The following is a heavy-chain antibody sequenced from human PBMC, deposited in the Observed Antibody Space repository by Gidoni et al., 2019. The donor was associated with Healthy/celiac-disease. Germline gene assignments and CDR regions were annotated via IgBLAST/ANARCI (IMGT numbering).Heavy chain of an antibody. Sequence: QVQLQESGPGLVKPSETLSLTCTVSGGSISSYYWSWIRQPPGKGLEWIGYIYYSGSTNYNPALKSRVTISVDTSKNQFSLKLSSVTAADTAVYYCARVDRSSWEGGAFDIWGQETMVTVSS. J-gene: IGHJ3*02. CDR2: IYYSGST. CDR3: ARVDRSSWEGGAFDI. CDR1: GGSISSYY. D-gene: IGHD6-13*01. V-gene: IGHV4-59*01.